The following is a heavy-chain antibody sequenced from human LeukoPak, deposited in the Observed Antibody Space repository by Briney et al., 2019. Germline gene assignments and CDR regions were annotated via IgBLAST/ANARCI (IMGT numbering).Heavy chain of an antibody. CDR2: ISAYNGNT. J-gene: IGHJ5*02. D-gene: IGHD2-15*01. V-gene: IGHV1-18*01. Sequence: ASVKVSCKASGYTFTSYGISWVRQAPGQGLEWMGWISAYNGNTNYAQKLQGRVTMTTDTSTSTAYMELRSLRSDDTAVYYCARLSDKGLNCSGGSCYPNWFDPWGQGTLATVSS. CDR1: GYTFTSYG. CDR3: ARLSDKGLNCSGGSCYPNWFDP.